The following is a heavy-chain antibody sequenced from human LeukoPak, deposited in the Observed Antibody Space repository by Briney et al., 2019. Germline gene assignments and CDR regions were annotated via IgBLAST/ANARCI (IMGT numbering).Heavy chain of an antibody. CDR3: VRVETVTTGH. CDR1: GFIFSSYE. Sequence: PGGSLRLSCAASGFIFSSYEMNWVRQAPGKGLEWVSYISSSGSTIYYADSVKGRFTVSRNNARNSLYLQMNSLRAEDTAVYYCVRVETVTTGHWGQGTLVTVSS. J-gene: IGHJ4*02. D-gene: IGHD4-17*01. V-gene: IGHV3-48*03. CDR2: ISSSGSTI.